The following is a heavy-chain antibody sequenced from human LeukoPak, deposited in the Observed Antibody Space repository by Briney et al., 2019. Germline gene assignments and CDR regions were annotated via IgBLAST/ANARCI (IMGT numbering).Heavy chain of an antibody. V-gene: IGHV3-23*01. CDR2: TNSGGTSS. D-gene: IGHD2-8*01. J-gene: IGHJ4*02. Sequence: GRSLRLSCATSGFPFSDFSMSWVRQAAGKGMEWISTTNSGGTSSYYAESVKGRFTISRDNSKNTLYLQMSSLRVEDTAVYYCAKQSYARSLGEGGPGTLVSVSS. CDR1: GFPFSDFS. CDR3: AKQSYARSLGE.